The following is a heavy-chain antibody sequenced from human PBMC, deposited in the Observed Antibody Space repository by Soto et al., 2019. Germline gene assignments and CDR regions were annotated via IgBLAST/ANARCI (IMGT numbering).Heavy chain of an antibody. Sequence: SETLSLTCAVSGGSISSGGYYWTWIRQPPGKGLEWIGTIYYSGSTHYYNPSLKSRVTISVDTSNNQFSLKLSSLTATDTAVYYCARQVYCSSTSCYAGGLYFDYWGQGALVTVPS. CDR1: GGSISSGGYY. V-gene: IGHV4-30-2*03. CDR2: IYYSGSTH. D-gene: IGHD2-2*01. J-gene: IGHJ4*02. CDR3: ARQVYCSSTSCYAGGLYFDY.